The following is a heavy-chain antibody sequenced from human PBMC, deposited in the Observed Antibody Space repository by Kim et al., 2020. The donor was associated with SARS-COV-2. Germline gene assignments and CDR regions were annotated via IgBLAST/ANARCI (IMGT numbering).Heavy chain of an antibody. Sequence: SETLSLTCTVSGGPISSSSYYWGWIRQPPGKGLEWIGSIYYSGSTYYNPSLKSRVTISVDTSKNQFSLKLSSVTAADTAVYYCARQIGGFDPWGQGTLVTVSS. V-gene: IGHV4-39*01. D-gene: IGHD3-16*01. J-gene: IGHJ5*02. CDR3: ARQIGGFDP. CDR1: GGPISSSSYY. CDR2: IYYSGST.